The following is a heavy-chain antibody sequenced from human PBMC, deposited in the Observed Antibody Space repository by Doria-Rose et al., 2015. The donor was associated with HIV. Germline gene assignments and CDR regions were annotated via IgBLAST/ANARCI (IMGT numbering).Heavy chain of an antibody. D-gene: IGHD6-13*01. J-gene: IGHJ4*02. CDR3: ARIKSSRWYHKYYFDF. Sequence: SGPVLVKPTETLTLTCTVSGVSLSSPGMGVSWIRQPPGKALEWLANIFSDDERSYKTSLKSRLTISSGTCKSQVVLTMTDMDPVDTATYYCARIKSSRWYHKYYFDFWGQGTLVIVSA. CDR1: GVSLSSPGMG. CDR2: IFSDDER. V-gene: IGHV2-26*01.